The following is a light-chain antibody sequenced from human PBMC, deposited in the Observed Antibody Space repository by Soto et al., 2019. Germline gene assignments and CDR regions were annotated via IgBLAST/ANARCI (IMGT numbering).Light chain of an antibody. CDR3: QHYNSYSEA. CDR2: KAS. J-gene: IGKJ1*01. Sequence: DIQMTQYPSSLSASVGYRVTITCRASQGIRNDLGWYQQKPGKAPKLLIYKASTLKSGVPSRFSGSGSGTEFTLTISSLQPDDFATSYCQHYNSYSEAFGQGTKVDIK. V-gene: IGKV1-5*03. CDR1: QGIRND.